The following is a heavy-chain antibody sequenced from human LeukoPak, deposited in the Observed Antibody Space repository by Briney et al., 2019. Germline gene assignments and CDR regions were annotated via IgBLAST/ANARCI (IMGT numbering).Heavy chain of an antibody. Sequence: PSGTLSLTCTVSGGSISSYYWSWIRQPAGKGLEWIGRIYTSGSTNYNPSLKSRVTMSVDTSKNQFSLKLSSVTAADTAAYYCARDATGIAARPRYYYYYMDVWGKGTTVTVSS. V-gene: IGHV4-4*07. D-gene: IGHD6-6*01. CDR1: GGSISSYY. J-gene: IGHJ6*03. CDR3: ARDATGIAARPRYYYYYMDV. CDR2: IYTSGST.